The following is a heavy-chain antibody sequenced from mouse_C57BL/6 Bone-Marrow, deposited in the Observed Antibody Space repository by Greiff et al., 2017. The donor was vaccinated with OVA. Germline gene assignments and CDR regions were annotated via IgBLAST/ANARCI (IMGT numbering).Heavy chain of an antibody. CDR3: ARGSSYYAMDY. V-gene: IGHV5-4*01. Sequence: EVQVVESGGGLVKPGGSLKLSCAASGFTFSSYAMSWVRQTPEKRLEWVATISDGGSYTYYPDNVKGRFTISRDNAKNNLYLQMSHLKSEDTAMYYCARGSSYYAMDYWGQGTSVTVSS. CDR1: GFTFSSYA. D-gene: IGHD1-1*01. CDR2: ISDGGSYT. J-gene: IGHJ4*01.